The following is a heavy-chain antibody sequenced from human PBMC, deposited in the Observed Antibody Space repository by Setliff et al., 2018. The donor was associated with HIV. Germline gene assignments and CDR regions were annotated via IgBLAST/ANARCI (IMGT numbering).Heavy chain of an antibody. D-gene: IGHD6-13*01. CDR1: GFTFSSYT. CDR3: ARVGYSSSWYWAGAFDI. J-gene: IGHJ3*02. Sequence: GGSLRLSCAASGFTFSSYTMNWVRLAPGKGLEWVASISKSGSQTYYADSVKGRFTISRDNSKNTLYLQMNSLRAEDTAVYYCARVGYSSSWYWAGAFDIWGQGTMVTVSS. V-gene: IGHV3-21*04. CDR2: ISKSGSQT.